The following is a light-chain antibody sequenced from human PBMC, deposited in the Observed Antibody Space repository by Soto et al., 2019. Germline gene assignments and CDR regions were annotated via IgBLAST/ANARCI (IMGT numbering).Light chain of an antibody. CDR3: CSYAASYTLV. CDR1: SSDVGGYHY. CDR2: DVN. V-gene: IGLV2-11*01. Sequence: QSVLTQPRSVSGSPGQSVTLSCTGTSSDVGGYHYVSWYQHHPGKAPKIIIYDVNKRPSGVPDRFSGSKSGNTASLTISGLQTEDDADYYCCSYAASYTLVFGGGTQLTV. J-gene: IGLJ2*01.